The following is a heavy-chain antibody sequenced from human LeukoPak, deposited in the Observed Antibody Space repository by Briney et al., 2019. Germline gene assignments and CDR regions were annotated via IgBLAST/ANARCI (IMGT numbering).Heavy chain of an antibody. CDR2: ITSRSSHI. V-gene: IGHV3-21*01. CDR3: ARGGEVWFGELLPKYGMDV. J-gene: IGHJ6*02. CDR1: GFAFGSYS. D-gene: IGHD3-10*01. Sequence: GGSLRLSCAASGFAFGSYSISWVRQAPGKGLEWVSSITSRSSHINYADSAKGRFTISRDNAKNSLYLQMNSLRAEDTAVYYCARGGEVWFGELLPKYGMDVWGQGTTVTVSS.